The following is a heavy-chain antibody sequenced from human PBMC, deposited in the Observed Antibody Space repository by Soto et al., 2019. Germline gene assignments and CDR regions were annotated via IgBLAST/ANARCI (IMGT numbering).Heavy chain of an antibody. Sequence: QVQLVQSGAEVKKPGASEKVSCKASGYTFTSYDINWVRQATGQGLEWMGWMNPNSGNTGYAQKFQGRXTXTXXTSISKAYMELSSLRSEDTAVYYCARTLYGDNVDYWGQGTLVTVSS. J-gene: IGHJ4*02. CDR2: MNPNSGNT. V-gene: IGHV1-8*01. D-gene: IGHD4-17*01. CDR3: ARTLYGDNVDY. CDR1: GYTFTSYD.